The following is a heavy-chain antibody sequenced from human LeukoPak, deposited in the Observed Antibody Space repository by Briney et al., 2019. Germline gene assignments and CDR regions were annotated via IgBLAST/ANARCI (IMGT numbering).Heavy chain of an antibody. Sequence: GESLKISCKGSGYRFTNYWIGWVRQMPGKGLEWMGIIYPGDSDTRYSPSFQGQVTISADKSISTAYLQWSSLKASDTAMYYCARHQSAGGTYNGNWFDPWGQGTLVTVSS. CDR2: IYPGDSDT. D-gene: IGHD1-26*01. J-gene: IGHJ5*02. V-gene: IGHV5-51*01. CDR3: ARHQSAGGTYNGNWFDP. CDR1: GYRFTNYW.